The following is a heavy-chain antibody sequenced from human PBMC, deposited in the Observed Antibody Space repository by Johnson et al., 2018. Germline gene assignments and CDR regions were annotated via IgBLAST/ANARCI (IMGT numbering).Heavy chain of an antibody. V-gene: IGHV3-73*01. CDR3: NREQQWLPSEGAFDI. D-gene: IGHD6-19*01. CDR2: IRSKANSYAT. Sequence: VQLVESGGGLVQPGGSLKLSCAASGFTFSGSAMHWVRQASGKGLEWVGRIRSKANSYATAYAASVKGRFTISRDDSKSIAYLQMNSLKTEDTAVYYRNREQQWLPSEGAFDIWGQGTMVTVSS. CDR1: GFTFSGSA. J-gene: IGHJ3*02.